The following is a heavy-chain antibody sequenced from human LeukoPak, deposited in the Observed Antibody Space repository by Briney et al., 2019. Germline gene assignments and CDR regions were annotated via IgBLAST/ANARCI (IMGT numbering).Heavy chain of an antibody. CDR2: IYHSGST. V-gene: IGHV4-38-2*02. J-gene: IGHJ4*02. D-gene: IGHD3-3*01. CDR3: ARGLNDSWTGENY. CDR1: GYSISSCYY. Sequence: PSETLSLTCTVSGYSISSCYYWGWIRQPPGKGLEWIGSIYHSGSTYYNPSLKSLVTISVDTSKNQFSLKVRYVTAADTAVYYCARGLNDSWTGENYWGKGTLVTVSS.